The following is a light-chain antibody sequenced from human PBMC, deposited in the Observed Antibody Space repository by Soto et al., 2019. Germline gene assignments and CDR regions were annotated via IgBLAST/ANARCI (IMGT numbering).Light chain of an antibody. V-gene: IGKV3-20*01. CDR1: QVIGSRY. CDR3: QRFGSSIPHT. Sequence: EIVMTQSPGTLSLSPGERATISCRASQVIGSRYLAWYHQKSGQAPRPLIYGASSRATGIPDRFSGSGSGTDFTLTISRLEPEDFGVYYCQRFGSSIPHTFGQGTKLEIK. J-gene: IGKJ2*01. CDR2: GAS.